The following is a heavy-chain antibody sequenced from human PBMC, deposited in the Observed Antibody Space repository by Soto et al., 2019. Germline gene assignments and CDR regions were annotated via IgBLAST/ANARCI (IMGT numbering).Heavy chain of an antibody. D-gene: IGHD2-15*01. CDR2: IWYDGSNK. J-gene: IGHJ4*02. CDR1: GFIFNEYG. V-gene: IGHV3-33*03. Sequence: QVQLVESGGGVVQPGRSLRLSCAASGFIFNEYGMHWVRQAPGKGLEWVAVIWYDGSNKYYADSVKGRFTISRDNSKNTVSLQMNSLRAEDTAVYHCARWGCSGSNCNLNQRSYDLWGQGTLVTVSS. CDR3: ARWGCSGSNCNLNQRSYDL.